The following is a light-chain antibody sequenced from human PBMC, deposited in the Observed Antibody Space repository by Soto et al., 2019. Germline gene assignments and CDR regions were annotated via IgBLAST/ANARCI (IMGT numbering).Light chain of an antibody. CDR3: QQANSFSIT. CDR1: QGISNS. CDR2: AAS. J-gene: IGKJ5*01. V-gene: IGKV1-12*01. Sequence: DIQMTQSPSTLSASVGDRVTITCRASQGISNSLAWYQQKPGKAPKLLIYAASSLQSGVPSRFGGSGSGTDFTLTIDSLQPEDFATYFCQQANSFSITFGQGTRLEIK.